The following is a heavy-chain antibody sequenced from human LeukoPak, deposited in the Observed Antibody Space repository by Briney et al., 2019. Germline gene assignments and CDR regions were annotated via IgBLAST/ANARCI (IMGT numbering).Heavy chain of an antibody. J-gene: IGHJ4*02. CDR1: GSTFSSYA. Sequence: PGGSLRLSCAASGSTFSSYAMSWVRQAPGKGLEWVSAISGSGGSTYYADSVKGRFTISRDNSKNPLYLQMNSLRAEDTAVYYCAKSRYNYYGSGSTIDYWGQGTLVTVSS. D-gene: IGHD3-10*01. V-gene: IGHV3-23*01. CDR3: AKSRYNYYGSGSTIDY. CDR2: ISGSGGST.